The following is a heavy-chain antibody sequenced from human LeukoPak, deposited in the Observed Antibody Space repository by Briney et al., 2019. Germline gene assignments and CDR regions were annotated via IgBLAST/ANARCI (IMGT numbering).Heavy chain of an antibody. J-gene: IGHJ4*02. D-gene: IGHD5-24*01. CDR1: GFILSSYG. CDR2: ISGSGSTI. Sequence: GGSLRLSCAASGFILSSYGMNWVRQAPGEGLEWVSYISGSGSTIYYADSVKGRFTMSRDNAKYSLHLQMDSLRAEDTAVYSCATGDLGRWTLDSWGQGTRDSVFS. CDR3: ATGDLGRWTLDS. V-gene: IGHV3-48*04.